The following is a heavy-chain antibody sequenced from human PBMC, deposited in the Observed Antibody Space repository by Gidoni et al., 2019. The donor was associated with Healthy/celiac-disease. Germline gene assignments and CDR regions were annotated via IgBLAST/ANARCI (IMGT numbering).Heavy chain of an antibody. CDR3: GRGGVVVSALDY. CDR1: ESTFISYA. D-gene: IGHD2-15*01. J-gene: IGHJ4*02. V-gene: IGHV1-69*06. Sequence: QLPQVHSVAAVETPESGGTACWEASESTFISYAISWERQAPGQGLEWMGGIIPILDKANYAQNVQGRDTCTADKLASTAYMARSSQRDEDTAVYYRGRGGVVVSALDYWGQGTRVTVSA. CDR2: IIPILDKA.